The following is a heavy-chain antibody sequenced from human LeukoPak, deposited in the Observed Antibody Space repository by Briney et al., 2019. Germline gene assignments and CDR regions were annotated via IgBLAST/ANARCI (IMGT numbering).Heavy chain of an antibody. CDR2: ISSSSTI. J-gene: IGHJ4*02. CDR3: ARLGGYGNYGPDY. D-gene: IGHD5-24*01. Sequence: GGSLRLSCATSGFTFSSYGMHWIRQAPGKGLEWVSYISSSSTIYYAPSLKGRFTISRDNAKNSLYLQMNSLRDEDTAVYYCARLGGYGNYGPDYWGQGKLVTVSS. V-gene: IGHV3-48*02. CDR1: GFTFSSYG.